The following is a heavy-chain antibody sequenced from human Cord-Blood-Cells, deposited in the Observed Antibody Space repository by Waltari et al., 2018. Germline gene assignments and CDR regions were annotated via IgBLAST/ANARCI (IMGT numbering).Heavy chain of an antibody. Sequence: QVQLQQWGAGLLKPSETLSLTCAVYGGSFRGYSWTWIRQPPGKGLEWIGEINHSGSTNYNPSLKSRVTISVDTSKNQFSLKLSSVTAADTAVYYCARPSYHDFWSGYIFDYWGQGTLVTVSS. CDR1: GGSFRGYS. D-gene: IGHD3-3*01. CDR2: INHSGST. CDR3: ARPSYHDFWSGYIFDY. J-gene: IGHJ4*02. V-gene: IGHV4-34*01.